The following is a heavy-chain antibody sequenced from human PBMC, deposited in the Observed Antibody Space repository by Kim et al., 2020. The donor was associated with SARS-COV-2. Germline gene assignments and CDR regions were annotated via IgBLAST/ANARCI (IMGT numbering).Heavy chain of an antibody. J-gene: IGHJ4*02. Sequence: SETLSLTCTVSGGSINNFYWAWIRQPPGKGLEWVGYIFFRGSTSYNPSLKIRLVMSVDTSKTLISLNLKSVNDADTASYYCARVVGFSGVWVDYWGQGTFAAISS. CDR2: IFFRGST. D-gene: IGHD5-12*01. CDR1: GGSINNFY. CDR3: ARVVGFSGVWVDY. V-gene: IGHV4-59*01.